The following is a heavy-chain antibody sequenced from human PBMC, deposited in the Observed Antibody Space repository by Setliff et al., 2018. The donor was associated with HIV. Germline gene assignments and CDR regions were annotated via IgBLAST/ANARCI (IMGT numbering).Heavy chain of an antibody. Sequence: ASVKVSCKPSGDAFNSNAINWVRQATGQGLEWMGWMNPKSGNTGYAQKFQGRITMTRDTSISTAYMELSSLKSEDTAVYYCAREDGSSWSYDRFYYYGLDVWGQGITVTVSS. CDR2: MNPKSGNT. J-gene: IGHJ6*02. V-gene: IGHV1-8*01. CDR1: GDAFNSNA. CDR3: AREDGSSWSYDRFYYYGLDV. D-gene: IGHD6-13*01.